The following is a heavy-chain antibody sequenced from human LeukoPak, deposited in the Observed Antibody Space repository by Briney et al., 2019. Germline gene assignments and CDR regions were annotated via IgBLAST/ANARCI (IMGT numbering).Heavy chain of an antibody. CDR3: ARDFGLTGKVDY. CDR2: TSSNGGST. V-gene: IGHV3-64*01. CDR1: GFTFSRYA. J-gene: IGHJ4*02. D-gene: IGHD1-20*01. Sequence: GGSLRLSCAASGFTFSRYAMHWVRQAPGKGLESVSATSSNGGSTYYANSVKGRFTISRDNSKNTLYLQMGSLRAEDLAVYYCARDFGLTGKVDYWGQGTLVTVSS.